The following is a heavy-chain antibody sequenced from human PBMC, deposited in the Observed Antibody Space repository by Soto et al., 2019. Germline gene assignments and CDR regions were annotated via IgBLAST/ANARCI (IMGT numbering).Heavy chain of an antibody. Sequence: QITLKESGPTLVKPTQTLTLTCTFSGFSLSTSGVGVGWIRQPPGKALEWLALIYWNDDKRYSPSLKSRLTITKDASKNQVVLTMTNMDPVDTATYYCAHTGYGSGSLPPRFDPWGQGTLVTVSS. V-gene: IGHV2-5*01. CDR3: AHTGYGSGSLPPRFDP. CDR2: IYWNDDK. CDR1: GFSLSTSGVG. D-gene: IGHD3-10*01. J-gene: IGHJ5*02.